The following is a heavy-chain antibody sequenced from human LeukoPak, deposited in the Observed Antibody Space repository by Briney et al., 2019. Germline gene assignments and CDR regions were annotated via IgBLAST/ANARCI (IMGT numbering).Heavy chain of an antibody. Sequence: GGSLRLSCAASGFTFSSYEMKWVRQAPGKGLEWVSSISSSSSYRYYADSVRGRFTISRDKAKNSLYLQMNRLRAEDTAVYYCAELGITTIGGVWGKGTTVTISS. J-gene: IGHJ6*04. D-gene: IGHD3-10*02. CDR1: GFTFSSYE. CDR2: ISSSSSYR. CDR3: AELGITTIGGV. V-gene: IGHV3-21*01.